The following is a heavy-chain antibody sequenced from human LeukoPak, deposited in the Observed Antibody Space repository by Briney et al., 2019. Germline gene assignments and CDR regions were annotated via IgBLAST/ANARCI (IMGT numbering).Heavy chain of an antibody. CDR3: ARQYSSGWYGVDY. D-gene: IGHD6-19*01. V-gene: IGHV3-48*03. Sequence: GGSLRLSCAASGFTYSSYEMNWVRQAPGKGLEWVSYISSSGSTIYYADSVKGRFTISRDNAKNSLYLQMNSLRAEDTAVYYCARQYSSGWYGVDYWGQGTLVTVSS. J-gene: IGHJ4*02. CDR2: ISSSGSTI. CDR1: GFTYSSYE.